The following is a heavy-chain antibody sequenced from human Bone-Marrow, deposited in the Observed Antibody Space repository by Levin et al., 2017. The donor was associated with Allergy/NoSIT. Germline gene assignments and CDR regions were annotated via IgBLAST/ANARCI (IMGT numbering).Heavy chain of an antibody. V-gene: IGHV3-9*01. D-gene: IGHD2-2*01. CDR2: ISWNSGSI. J-gene: IGHJ4*02. CDR3: AKEGSNIVVVPAAFGFFGY. Sequence: LSLTCAASGFTFDDSVMHWVRQAPGKGLEWVSSISWNSGSIGYVDSVKGRFTISRDNAKNSLYLQMNSLRAEDTALYFCAKEGSNIVVVPAAFGFFGYWGQGSLVTVSS. CDR1: GFTFDDSV.